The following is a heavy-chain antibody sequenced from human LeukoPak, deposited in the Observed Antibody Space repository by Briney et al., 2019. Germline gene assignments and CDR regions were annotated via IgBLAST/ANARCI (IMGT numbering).Heavy chain of an antibody. Sequence: GGSLRLSCAASEFTFSDYYMSWIRQVPGKGLVWVSYISGSSSTMYYANSVKGRFTISRDNAKNLLYLQMNSRRAEDTAVYYCAREGGNWGEGYFDYWGQGTLVTVSS. CDR3: AREGGNWGEGYFDY. J-gene: IGHJ4*02. D-gene: IGHD7-27*01. CDR1: EFTFSDYY. V-gene: IGHV3-11*01. CDR2: ISGSSSTM.